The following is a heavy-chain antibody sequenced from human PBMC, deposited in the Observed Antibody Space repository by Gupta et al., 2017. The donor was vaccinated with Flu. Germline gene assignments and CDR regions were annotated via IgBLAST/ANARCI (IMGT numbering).Heavy chain of an antibody. J-gene: IGHJ1*01. Sequence: QVQLVESGGGVVQPGRSQRLSCVASGFTLSSFAMHWVRQAPGKGLEWLAVISHDGNDIYYADAVKGRFTISRDNSENTLYLQMDSLKGEDTAQDYCARDRQMYYYEGNFQHWGQGTLIVVSP. D-gene: IGHD3-22*01. CDR3: ARDRQMYYYEGNFQH. V-gene: IGHV3-30*03. CDR2: ISHDGNDI. CDR1: GFTLSSFA.